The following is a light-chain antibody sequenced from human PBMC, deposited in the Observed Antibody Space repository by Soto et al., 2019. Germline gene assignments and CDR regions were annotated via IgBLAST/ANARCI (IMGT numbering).Light chain of an antibody. CDR2: DAS. V-gene: IGKV3-11*01. CDR1: QSVSSY. CDR3: HRLTRGWR. J-gene: IGKJ1*01. Sequence: EIVLTQSPATLSLSPGERATLSCRASQSVSSYLAWYQQKPGQAPRLLIYDASNRATGIPARFSGSGSGTDFIPTTGGLELEDFAVYSCHRLTRGWRSGQGPKVKSN.